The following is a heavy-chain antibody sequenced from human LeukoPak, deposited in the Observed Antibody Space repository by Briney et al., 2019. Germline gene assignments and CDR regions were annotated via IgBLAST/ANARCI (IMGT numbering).Heavy chain of an antibody. J-gene: IGHJ3*02. V-gene: IGHV4-59*08. CDR2: IYYGGST. Sequence: SETLSLTCTVSGGSISSYYWSWIRQPPGKGLEWIGYIYYGGSTNYNPSLKSRVTISVDTSKNQFSLKLSSVTAADTAVYYCATGGGITAFDIWGQGTMVTVPS. D-gene: IGHD1-7*01. CDR1: GGSISSYY. CDR3: ATGGGITAFDI.